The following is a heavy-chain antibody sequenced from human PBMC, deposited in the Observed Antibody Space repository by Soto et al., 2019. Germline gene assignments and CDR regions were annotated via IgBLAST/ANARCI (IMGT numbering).Heavy chain of an antibody. CDR2: ISSSSSTI. CDR1: GFTFSSYS. J-gene: IGHJ6*02. V-gene: IGHV3-48*02. CDR3: ARDGMSAYCSSTSCYYDYYYYGMDV. D-gene: IGHD2-2*01. Sequence: GGSLRLSCAASGFTFSSYSMNWVRQAPGKGLEWVSYISSSSSTIYYADSVKGRFTISRDNAKNSLYLQMNSLRDEDTAVYYCARDGMSAYCSSTSCYYDYYYYGMDVWGQGTTVTVSS.